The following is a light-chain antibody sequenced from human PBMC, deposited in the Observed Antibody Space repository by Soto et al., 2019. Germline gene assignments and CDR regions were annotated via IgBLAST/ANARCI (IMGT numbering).Light chain of an antibody. Sequence: QSALTQPASVSGSPGQSITISCTGTSSDVGSYNRVSWYQQPPGKAPKLMIYDVSARPSGVSDRFSGSKSGNTASLTISRLQSEYEADYYCSSYSGTTNTPVIFGGGTQLTVL. J-gene: IGLJ2*01. CDR2: DVS. V-gene: IGLV2-14*01. CDR3: SSYSGTTNTPVI. CDR1: SSDVGSYNR.